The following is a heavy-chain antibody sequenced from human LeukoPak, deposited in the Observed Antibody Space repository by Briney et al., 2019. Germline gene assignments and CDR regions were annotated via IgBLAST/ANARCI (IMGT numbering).Heavy chain of an antibody. J-gene: IGHJ4*02. D-gene: IGHD3-16*01. CDR3: ARDDHDYVWGSYYFDY. Sequence: GGSLRLSCAASGFTFSSYAMHWVRQAPGKGLEWVAVISYDGSNKYYADSVKGRFTISRDNSKNTLYLQMNSLRAEDTAVYYCARDDHDYVWGSYYFDYWGQGTLVTVSS. CDR1: GFTFSSYA. CDR2: ISYDGSNK. V-gene: IGHV3-30-3*01.